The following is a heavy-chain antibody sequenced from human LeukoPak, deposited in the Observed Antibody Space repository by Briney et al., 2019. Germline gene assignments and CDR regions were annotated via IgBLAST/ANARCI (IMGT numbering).Heavy chain of an antibody. CDR2: ISGSGGST. D-gene: IGHD6-13*01. V-gene: IGHV3-23*01. CDR1: GFTFSSYA. J-gene: IGHJ4*02. Sequence: PGGSLRLSCAASGFTFSSYAMSWVRQAPGKGLEWVSAISGSGGSTYYADSVKGRFTISRDNSKNTLYLQMNSVRAEDTAVYYCARDGEQQLVAYFDYWGQGTLVTVSS. CDR3: ARDGEQQLVAYFDY.